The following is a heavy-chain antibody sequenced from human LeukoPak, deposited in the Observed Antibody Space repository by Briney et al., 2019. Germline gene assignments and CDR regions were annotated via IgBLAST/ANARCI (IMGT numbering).Heavy chain of an antibody. J-gene: IGHJ4*02. Sequence: GGSLRLSCAASGFTFSDYYMSWIRQAPGKGVEGVSYFSSCGSTIYYADSVKGRFTISRDNAKNSLYLQMNSLRAEDTAVYYCARDQGIAVAGANYYFDYWGKETLVTVSS. V-gene: IGHV3-11*01. CDR2: FSSCGSTI. CDR3: ARDQGIAVAGANYYFDY. D-gene: IGHD6-19*01. CDR1: GFTFSDYY.